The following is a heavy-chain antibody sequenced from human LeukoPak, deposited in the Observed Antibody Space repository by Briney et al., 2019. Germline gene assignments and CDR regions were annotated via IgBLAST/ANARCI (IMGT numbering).Heavy chain of an antibody. Sequence: GGSLRLSCAASGFTFSSYSVNWVRQAPGKGLEWVSSISSSSISINYADSVKGRFTISRDNAKNSMYLEMNSLRAEDTAVYYCARPQLGMGYSYYMDIWGKGTTVTVSS. CDR1: GFTFSSYS. V-gene: IGHV3-21*06. J-gene: IGHJ6*03. D-gene: IGHD1-1*01. CDR3: ARPQLGMGYSYYMDI. CDR2: ISSSSISI.